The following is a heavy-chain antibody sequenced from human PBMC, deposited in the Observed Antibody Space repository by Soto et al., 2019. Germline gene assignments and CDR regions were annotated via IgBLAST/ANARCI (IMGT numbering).Heavy chain of an antibody. CDR1: GFSLSSTRMA. Sequence: QITLKESGPTLVKPTQTLTLTCTFSGFSLSSTRMAVGWIRQPPGKALEWLALIYWDDDKRYSPFLKSRLTITKDTSKTQLVLTMSNMDPVDTARYYCAHIVVAGLGYYFDYWGQGTLVTVSS. J-gene: IGHJ4*02. CDR3: AHIVVAGLGYYFDY. V-gene: IGHV2-5*02. D-gene: IGHD6-19*01. CDR2: IYWDDDK.